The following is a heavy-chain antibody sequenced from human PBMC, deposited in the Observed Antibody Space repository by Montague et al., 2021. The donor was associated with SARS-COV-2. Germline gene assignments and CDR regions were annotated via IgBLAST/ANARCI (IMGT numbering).Heavy chain of an antibody. CDR3: ATEMPAYDVFDI. V-gene: IGHV4-61*08. CDR1: GGSVTSGDYY. Sequence: SETLSLTCTVSGGSVTSGDYYWTWIRQPPGKGLEWIGYIYNTGRTXYNPSLKSRVTISMDTSKNQSSLKVDSVSAADTAVYYCATEMPAYDVFDIWGQGTMVTVSS. CDR2: IYNTGRT. D-gene: IGHD2-2*01. J-gene: IGHJ3*02.